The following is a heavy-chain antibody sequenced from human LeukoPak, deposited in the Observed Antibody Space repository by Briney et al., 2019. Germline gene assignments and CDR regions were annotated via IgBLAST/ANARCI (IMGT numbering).Heavy chain of an antibody. CDR3: ARQAGVT. CDR2: IKGDASEK. D-gene: IGHD6-19*01. CDR1: GFSINNYW. Sequence: GGSLRLSSAVSGFSINNYWMTWYRQAPGKGLECVAHIKGDASEKHYVDSVKGRFTIPRDNAENSLYLQMNSLRAEDTAVYYCARQAGVTWGQGTLVTVSS. V-gene: IGHV3-7*01. J-gene: IGHJ5*02.